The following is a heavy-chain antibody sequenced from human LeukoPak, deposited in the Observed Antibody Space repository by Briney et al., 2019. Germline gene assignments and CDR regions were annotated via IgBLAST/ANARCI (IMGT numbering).Heavy chain of an antibody. CDR2: ISGSGAST. V-gene: IGHV3-23*01. J-gene: IGHJ3*02. CDR1: GFTFSTCS. D-gene: IGHD6-13*01. CDR3: AKDLAAAARVEDAFDI. Sequence: GGSLRLSCAASGFTFSTCSMSWVRQAPGKGLEWVSDISGSGASTYSADSVKGRFTISRDNSKNTLYLQMNSLRAEDTAVYYCAKDLAAAARVEDAFDIWGQGTMVTVSS.